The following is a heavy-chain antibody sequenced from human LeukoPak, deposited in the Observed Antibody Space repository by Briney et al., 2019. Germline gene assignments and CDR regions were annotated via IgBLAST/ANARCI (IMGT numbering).Heavy chain of an antibody. J-gene: IGHJ5*02. CDR2: ISYDGSNK. CDR1: GFTFSSYA. CDR3: AKKEVDST. V-gene: IGHV3-30-3*02. Sequence: PGGSLRLSCAASGFTFSSYAMHWVRQAPGKGLEWVAVISYDGSNKYYADSVKGRFTISRDNSKNTLYLQMNSLRAEDTAVYYCAKKEVDSTWGQGTLVTVSS. D-gene: IGHD3-22*01.